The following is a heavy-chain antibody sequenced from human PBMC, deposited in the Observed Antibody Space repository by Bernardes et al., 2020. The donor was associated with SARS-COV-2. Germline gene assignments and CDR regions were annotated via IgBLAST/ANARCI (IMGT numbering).Heavy chain of an antibody. Sequence: SETLSLTCAVSGDSLSNSFWSWIRQPPGRGLEWIAYISYSGNSDYNPSLKSRVTISVDTSKNQFSLELRSVTAADTAVYYYARDHGEVMTLFGVVTGPKYFDFWRQGPLVTVSS. J-gene: IGHJ4*02. CDR2: ISYSGNS. V-gene: IGHV4-59*01. D-gene: IGHD3-3*01. CDR3: ARDHGEVMTLFGVVTGPKYFDF. CDR1: GDSLSNSF.